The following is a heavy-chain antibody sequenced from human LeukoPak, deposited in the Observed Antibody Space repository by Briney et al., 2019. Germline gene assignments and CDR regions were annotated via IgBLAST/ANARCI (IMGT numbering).Heavy chain of an antibody. CDR1: GYTFTSDY. CDR2: INPSGGST. Sequence: ASVKVSCKASGYTFTSDYMHWVRQAPGQGLEWMGIINPSGGSTSYAQKFQGRVTMTRDTSTSTVYMELSSLRSEDTAVYYCAREGLSCSSTSCYLDYWGQGTLVTVSS. J-gene: IGHJ4*02. CDR3: AREGLSCSSTSCYLDY. V-gene: IGHV1-46*03. D-gene: IGHD2-2*01.